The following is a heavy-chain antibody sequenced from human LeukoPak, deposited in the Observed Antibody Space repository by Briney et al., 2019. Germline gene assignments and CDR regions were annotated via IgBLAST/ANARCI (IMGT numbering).Heavy chain of an antibody. CDR3: ASLGTGTTSSYYYYMDV. J-gene: IGHJ6*03. Sequence: SETLSLTCTVSGGSISSSSYYWGWIRQPPGKGLEWIGYTYYSGSTNYNPSLKSRVTISVDTSKNQFSLKMRSVTAADTAVYYCASLGTGTTSSYYYYMDVWGKGTTVTVSS. CDR2: TYYSGST. D-gene: IGHD1-7*01. V-gene: IGHV4-61*05. CDR1: GGSISSSSYY.